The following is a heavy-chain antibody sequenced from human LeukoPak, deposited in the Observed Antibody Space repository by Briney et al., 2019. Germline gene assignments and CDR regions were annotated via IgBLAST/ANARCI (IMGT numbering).Heavy chain of an antibody. J-gene: IGHJ4*02. CDR3: ARTGYSGSWFSYFDY. Sequence: GGSLRLSCAASGFTFSSYSMNWVRQAPGKGLEWVSVIYSGGTTHSADSVKGRFTISRDNSKNTLYLQMNSLRAEDTAVYYCARTGYSGSWFSYFDYWGQGTLVTVSS. CDR2: IYSGGTT. CDR1: GFTFSSYS. D-gene: IGHD6-13*01. V-gene: IGHV3-53*01.